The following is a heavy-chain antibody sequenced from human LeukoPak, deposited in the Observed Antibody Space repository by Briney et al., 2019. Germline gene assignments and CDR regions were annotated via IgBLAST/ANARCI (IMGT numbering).Heavy chain of an antibody. CDR2: ISGSGGST. J-gene: IGHJ1*01. CDR3: AKARGSSSPNWVQYFQH. V-gene: IGHV3-23*01. Sequence: GGSLRLSCAASGFTFSSYAMSWVRQAPGKGLEWVSAISGSGGSTYYADSVKGRFTISRDNSKNTLYLRMNSLRAEDTAVYYCAKARGSSSPNWVQYFQHWGQGTLVTVSS. D-gene: IGHD6-13*01. CDR1: GFTFSSYA.